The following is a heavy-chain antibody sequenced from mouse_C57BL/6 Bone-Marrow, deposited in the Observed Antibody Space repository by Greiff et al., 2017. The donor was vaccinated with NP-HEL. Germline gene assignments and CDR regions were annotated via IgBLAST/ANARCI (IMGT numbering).Heavy chain of an antibody. CDR1: GYAFSSSW. V-gene: IGHV1-82*01. CDR3: ARYVGRGYFDY. CDR2: IYPGDGDT. J-gene: IGHJ2*01. Sequence: QVQLQQSGPELVKPGASVKISCKASGYAFSSSWMNWVKQRPGKGLEWIGRIYPGDGDTNYNGKFKGKATLTADKSSSTAYMQLSSLTSEDSAVYFCARYVGRGYFDYWGQGTTLTVSS. D-gene: IGHD4-1*01.